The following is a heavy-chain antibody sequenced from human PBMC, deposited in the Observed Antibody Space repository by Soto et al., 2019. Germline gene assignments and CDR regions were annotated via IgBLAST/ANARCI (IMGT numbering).Heavy chain of an antibody. J-gene: IGHJ4*02. CDR2: IRSKAYGGTT. D-gene: IGHD3-3*01. CDR3: SRVVLRFLEWFPKVYFDY. V-gene: IGHV3-49*05. Sequence: EVQLVESGGGLVKPGRSLRLSCTASGFTFGDYAMSWFRQAPGKGLEWVGFIRSKAYGGTTEDAASVKGRFTISRDDSKSIAYLQMNSLKTEDTAVYYCSRVVLRFLEWFPKVYFDYWGQGTLVTVSS. CDR1: GFTFGDYA.